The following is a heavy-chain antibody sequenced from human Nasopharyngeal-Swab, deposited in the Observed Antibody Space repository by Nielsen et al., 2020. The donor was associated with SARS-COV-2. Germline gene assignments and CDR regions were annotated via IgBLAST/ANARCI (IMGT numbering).Heavy chain of an antibody. J-gene: IGHJ3*02. CDR1: GFTFSSFW. CDR3: AGESGPNGFDI. D-gene: IGHD2-15*01. CDR2: INGDGSAR. V-gene: IGHV3-7*01. Sequence: GGSLRLSCVGSGFTFSSFWVNWVRQAPGKGLEWVANINGDGSARYYVDSVRGRFTVSRDNAKNSLYLQMNSLRVEDTALYYCAGESGPNGFDIWGQGAMITVSS.